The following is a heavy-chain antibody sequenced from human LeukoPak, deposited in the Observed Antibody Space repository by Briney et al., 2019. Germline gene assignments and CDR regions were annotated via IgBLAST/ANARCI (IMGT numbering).Heavy chain of an antibody. J-gene: IGHJ6*03. V-gene: IGHV4-4*07. Sequence: SETLSLTCTVSGGSISSYYWSWIRQPAGKGLEWIGRIYTSGSTNYNPSLKSRVTMSVDTSKNQFSLKLSSVTAADAAVYYCARGYSSSWYYYYMDVWGKGTTVTVSS. CDR3: ARGYSSSWYYYYMDV. CDR2: IYTSGST. D-gene: IGHD6-13*01. CDR1: GGSISSYY.